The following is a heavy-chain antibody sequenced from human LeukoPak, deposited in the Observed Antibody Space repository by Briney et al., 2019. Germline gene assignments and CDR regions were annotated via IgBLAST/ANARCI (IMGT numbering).Heavy chain of an antibody. D-gene: IGHD3-22*01. V-gene: IGHV3-11*06. Sequence: GGSLRLSCAASGFTFSYYYMSWIRQAPGKGLEWVSYISSDSSYTNYADSVKGRFTISRDNAKNSLYLQMNSLRAEDTAVYYCARDEHQYYSESSGRFDFWGQGVLVTVSS. J-gene: IGHJ4*02. CDR3: ARDEHQYYSESSGRFDF. CDR1: GFTFSYYY. CDR2: ISSDSSYT.